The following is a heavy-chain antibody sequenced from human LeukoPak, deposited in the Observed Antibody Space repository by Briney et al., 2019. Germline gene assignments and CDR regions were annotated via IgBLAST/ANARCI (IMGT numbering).Heavy chain of an antibody. V-gene: IGHV3-7*04. J-gene: IGHJ4*02. D-gene: IGHD3-10*01. Sequence: TGGSLRLSCAASGFTFSSYWMSWVRQAPGTGLEWVANIKHDGSDRYYVDSVKGRFTISRDNAKNSLYLQMNNLRAEDTAVYYCARDLVYGSGNFDCWGQGTLVTVSS. CDR1: GFTFSSYW. CDR2: IKHDGSDR. CDR3: ARDLVYGSGNFDC.